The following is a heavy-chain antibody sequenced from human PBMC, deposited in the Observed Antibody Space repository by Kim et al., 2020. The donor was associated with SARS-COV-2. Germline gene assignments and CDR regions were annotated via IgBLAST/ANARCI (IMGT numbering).Heavy chain of an antibody. J-gene: IGHJ5*02. Sequence: STRSSTAYDDSVNSRFTITRDNTKKSLSLQMNRLTPEDTAVYYCVSEPASWGQGTLVTVSS. CDR3: VSEPAS. CDR2: STRSST. V-gene: IGHV3-11*01.